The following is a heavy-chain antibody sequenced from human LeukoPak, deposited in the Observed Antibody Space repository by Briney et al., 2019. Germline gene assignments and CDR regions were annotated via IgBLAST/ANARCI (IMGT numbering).Heavy chain of an antibody. D-gene: IGHD4-17*01. CDR2: IYSGGST. Sequence: GGSLRLSCAASGFTVSSNYMSWVRQAPGKGLEWVSVIYSGGSTYYADSVKGRFTISRDNSKNTLYLQMNSLRAEDTAVYYCARLDYGDYVGAFDIGGQGTMVTVSS. CDR1: GFTVSSNY. J-gene: IGHJ3*02. CDR3: ARLDYGDYVGAFDI. V-gene: IGHV3-53*01.